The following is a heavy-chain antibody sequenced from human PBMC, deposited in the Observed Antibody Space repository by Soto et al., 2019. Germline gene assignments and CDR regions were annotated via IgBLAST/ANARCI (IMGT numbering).Heavy chain of an antibody. Sequence: EVQLVESGGGLVQPGGSLRLSCAASGFTVSTNYMSCVRQAPGKGLEWVSVIYSGGSTYYADSVKGRFTISRDNSKKMLYLQMNSLRAEDTAVYYCARVQWLASIDYWGQGTLVTVSS. D-gene: IGHD6-19*01. V-gene: IGHV3-66*01. CDR3: ARVQWLASIDY. CDR1: GFTVSTNY. CDR2: IYSGGST. J-gene: IGHJ4*02.